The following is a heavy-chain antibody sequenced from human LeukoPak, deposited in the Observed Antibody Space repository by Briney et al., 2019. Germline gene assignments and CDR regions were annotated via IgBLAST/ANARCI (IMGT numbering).Heavy chain of an antibody. CDR2: INAGNGNT. CDR1: GYTFTSYA. CDR3: ARLRTNYDSSGYYGAFDI. D-gene: IGHD3-22*01. Sequence: ASVKVSCKASGYTFTSYAMHWARQAPGQSLEWMGWINAGNGNTKYSQKFQGRVTITRDTSASTAYMELSSLRSEDTAVYYCARLRTNYDSSGYYGAFDIWGQGTMVTVSS. V-gene: IGHV1-3*01. J-gene: IGHJ3*02.